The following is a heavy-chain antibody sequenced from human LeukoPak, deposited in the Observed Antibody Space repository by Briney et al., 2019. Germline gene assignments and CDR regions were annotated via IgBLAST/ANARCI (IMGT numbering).Heavy chain of an antibody. CDR3: ARGSSHFDK. Sequence: SDTLSLTCAVYGGSFSDYYWTWIRQAPGKGLEWIGEINRGDYNPSLKSRVTISVDTSKNQFSLKLTSVTAADTGVHYCARGSSHFDKWGQGTLVTVSS. CDR2: INRG. CDR1: GGSFSDYY. J-gene: IGHJ4*02. V-gene: IGHV4-34*01.